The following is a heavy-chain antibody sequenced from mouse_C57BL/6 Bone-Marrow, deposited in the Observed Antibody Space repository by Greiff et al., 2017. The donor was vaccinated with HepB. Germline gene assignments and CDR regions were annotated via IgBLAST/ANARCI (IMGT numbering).Heavy chain of an antibody. J-gene: IGHJ2*01. CDR2: IYPRSGNT. V-gene: IGHV1-81*01. D-gene: IGHD1-1*01. CDR3: ARYYGSSHPYYFDY. Sequence: QVQLKQSGAELARPGASVKLSCKASGYTFTSYGISWVKQRTGQGLEWIGEIYPRSGNTYYNEKFKGKATLTADKSSSTAYMELRSLTSEDSAVYFCARYYGSSHPYYFDYWGQGTTLTVSS. CDR1: GYTFTSYG.